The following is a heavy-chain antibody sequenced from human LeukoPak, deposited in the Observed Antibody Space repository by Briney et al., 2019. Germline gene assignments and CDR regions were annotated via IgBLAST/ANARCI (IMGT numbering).Heavy chain of an antibody. J-gene: IGHJ4*02. V-gene: IGHV3-23*01. CDR3: AKRPTLGASSGSYDY. D-gene: IGHD3-16*01. CDR2: ISGSGGST. Sequence: PGGSLRLSCAASGFTFSSYAMSWVRQAPGKGLEWVSAISGSGGSTYYADSVKGRFTISRDNSKNTLYLQMNGLRAEDTAVYYCAKRPTLGASSGSYDYWGQGTLVTVSS. CDR1: GFTFSSYA.